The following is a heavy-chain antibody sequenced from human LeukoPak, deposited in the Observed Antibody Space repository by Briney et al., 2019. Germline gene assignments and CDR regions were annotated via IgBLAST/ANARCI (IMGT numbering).Heavy chain of an antibody. D-gene: IGHD3-3*01. V-gene: IGHV1-69*05. CDR1: GYTFTNYG. Sequence: GASVKVSCKTSGYTFTNYGISWVRQAPGQGLEWMGGIIPIFGTANYAQKFQGRVTITTGESTSTAYMELSSLRSEDTAVYYCARSGGLRFLEWLLPYWGQGTLVTVSS. CDR3: ARSGGLRFLEWLLPY. J-gene: IGHJ4*02. CDR2: IIPIFGTA.